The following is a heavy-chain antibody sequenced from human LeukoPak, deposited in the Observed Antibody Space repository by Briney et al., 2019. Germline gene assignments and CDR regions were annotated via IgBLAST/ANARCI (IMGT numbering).Heavy chain of an antibody. CDR1: GFTFSSYS. D-gene: IGHD2-8*01. Sequence: GGSLRLSCAASGFTFSSYSMNWVRQAPGKGLEWVSSISSSSSYIYYADSVKGRFTISRDNAKNSLCLQMNSLRAEDTAVYYCARDPLYYYFDYWGQGTLVTVSS. CDR3: ARDPLYYYFDY. J-gene: IGHJ4*02. V-gene: IGHV3-21*01. CDR2: ISSSSSYI.